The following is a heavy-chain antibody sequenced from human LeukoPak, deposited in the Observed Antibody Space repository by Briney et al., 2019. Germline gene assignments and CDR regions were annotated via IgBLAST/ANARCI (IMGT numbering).Heavy chain of an antibody. Sequence: GGSLRLSCAASGFTFSSYAMHWVRQAPGKGLEWVAVISYDGSNKYYADSVKGRLTISRDNSKNTLYLQMNSLRAEDTAVYYCARAGGPYYDFWSGYYDYWGQGTLVTVSS. CDR1: GFTFSSYA. CDR3: ARAGGPYYDFWSGYYDY. V-gene: IGHV3-30*01. J-gene: IGHJ4*02. CDR2: ISYDGSNK. D-gene: IGHD3-3*01.